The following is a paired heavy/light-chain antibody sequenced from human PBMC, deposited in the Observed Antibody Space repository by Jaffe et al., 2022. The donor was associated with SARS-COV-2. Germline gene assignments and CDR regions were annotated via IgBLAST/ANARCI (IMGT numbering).Light chain of an antibody. CDR1: SSDVGGYNS. CDR3: SSYITSSTPVV. V-gene: IGLV2-14*01. CDR2: EVS. J-gene: IGLJ2*01. Sequence: QSALTQPASVSGSPGQSITISCTGTSSDVGGYNSVSWYQQHPGKAPKLMIYEVSNRPSGVPDRFSGSKSGSTASLTISGLQAEDEADYYCSSYITSSTPVVFGGGTKLTVL.
Heavy chain of an antibody. Sequence: EVQLLESGGGLVQPGGSLRLSCAASGFTFSSYAMSWVRQGPGKGLEWVSAIRGSGGSTYYADSVKGRFTISRDNSKNTLYLQLSSLRAEDTAVYYCAKDFHELAPSYFYYWGQGTLVTVSS. D-gene: IGHD1-1*01. V-gene: IGHV3-23*01. CDR3: AKDFHELAPSYFYY. CDR2: IRGSGGST. J-gene: IGHJ4*02. CDR1: GFTFSSYA.